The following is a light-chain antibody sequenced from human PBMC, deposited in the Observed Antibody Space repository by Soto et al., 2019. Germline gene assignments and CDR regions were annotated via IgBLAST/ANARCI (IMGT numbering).Light chain of an antibody. CDR2: RDS. V-gene: IGLV3-9*01. CDR3: QVWDIHVV. CDR1: NIGSKN. J-gene: IGLJ2*01. Sequence: SYELTQPLSVSVALGQTARITCGGNNIGSKNVHWYQQKPGQAPVLVIYRDSNRPSGIPERFSGSNSGNTATLTISRAQAGDEADYYCQVWDIHVVFGGGTKVTVL.